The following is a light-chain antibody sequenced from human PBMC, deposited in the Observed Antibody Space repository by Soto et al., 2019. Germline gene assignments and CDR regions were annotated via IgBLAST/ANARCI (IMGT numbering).Light chain of an antibody. CDR3: QQHNSYPLT. CDR2: AAS. V-gene: IGKV1-9*01. J-gene: IGKJ4*01. Sequence: DIQLTQSPSFLSASLGDRVTITCRASQGITTYLAWYQQKPGKAPKLLIYAASTLQSGVPSRFSGSRSGTAFTLTISSLQPEDFATYYCQQHNSYPLTFGGGTKVEIK. CDR1: QGITTY.